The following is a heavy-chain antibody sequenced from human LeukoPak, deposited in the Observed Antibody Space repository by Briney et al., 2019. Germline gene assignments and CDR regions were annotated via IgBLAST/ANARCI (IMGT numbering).Heavy chain of an antibody. CDR1: GFTFSSYA. Sequence: GGSLRLSCAASGFTFSSYAMSWVRQAPGEGLEGVANIKQDGSEKYYVDSVKGRFPISRDNAKNSLYLQMNSLRAEDTAVYYCAREGGYRDYYYMDVWGKGTTVTVSS. D-gene: IGHD6-25*01. CDR2: IKQDGSEK. V-gene: IGHV3-7*01. CDR3: AREGGYRDYYYMDV. J-gene: IGHJ6*03.